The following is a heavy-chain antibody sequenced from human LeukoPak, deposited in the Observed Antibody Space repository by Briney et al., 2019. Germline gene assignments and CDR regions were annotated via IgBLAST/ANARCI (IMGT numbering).Heavy chain of an antibody. CDR3: ARVRYDSSGYHLDY. Sequence: PRGSLRLSCAASGFTVSSNYMSWVRQAPGKGLEWVSVIYSGGSTYYADSVKGRFTISRDNSKNTLYLQMNSLRAEDTAVYYCARVRYDSSGYHLDYWGQGTLVTVSS. CDR2: IYSGGST. J-gene: IGHJ4*02. V-gene: IGHV3-53*01. D-gene: IGHD3-22*01. CDR1: GFTVSSNY.